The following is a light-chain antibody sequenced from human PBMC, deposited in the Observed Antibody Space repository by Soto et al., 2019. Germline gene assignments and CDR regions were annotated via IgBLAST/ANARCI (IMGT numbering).Light chain of an antibody. V-gene: IGKV3-15*01. CDR2: ATA. J-gene: IGKJ2*01. CDR3: QQYENWYS. CDR1: QSVKGN. Sequence: ILMTQSPATLSVSPGERATLSCRASQSVKGNLAWYQRKPGQAPRLLMYATAVRATGVPARFSGRGSGTEFTLTISSPQSEDFAIYYCQQYENWYSFGQGTKLEIK.